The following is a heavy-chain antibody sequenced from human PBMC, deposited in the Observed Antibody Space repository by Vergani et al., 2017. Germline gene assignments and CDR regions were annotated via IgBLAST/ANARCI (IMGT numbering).Heavy chain of an antibody. V-gene: IGHV3-48*02. D-gene: IGHD6-19*01. CDR2: ISSSSSTI. J-gene: IGHJ4*02. CDR1: GFTFSSYS. CDR3: ARDSQSLIAVAGYFDY. Sequence: EVQLVESGGGLVKPGGSLRLSCAASGFTFSSYSMNWVRQAPGKGLEWVSYISSSSSTIYYADSVKGRFTISRDNAKNSLYLQMNSLRDEDTAVYYCARDSQSLIAVAGYFDYWGQGTLVTVSS.